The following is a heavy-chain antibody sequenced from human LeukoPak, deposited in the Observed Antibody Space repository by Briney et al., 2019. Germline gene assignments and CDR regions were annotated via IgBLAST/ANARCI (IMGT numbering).Heavy chain of an antibody. V-gene: IGHV1-69*06. CDR3: ARSTGIADRGYYYYYMDV. Sequence: GASVKVSCKASVGTFSSYAISWVRQAPGQGLEWMGRIIPIFGTANYAHKFHGRVTITADKSTSTAYMELSRLRAEDTAVYYCARSTGIADRGYYYYYMDVWGKGTTVTVSS. CDR1: VGTFSSYA. CDR2: IIPIFGTA. J-gene: IGHJ6*03. D-gene: IGHD6-13*01.